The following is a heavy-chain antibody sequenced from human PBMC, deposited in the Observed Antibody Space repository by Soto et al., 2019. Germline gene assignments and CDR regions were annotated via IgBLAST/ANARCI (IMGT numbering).Heavy chain of an antibody. CDR3: ARAGGTGTTGYYYYGMDV. D-gene: IGHD1-7*01. CDR1: GYTFTGYY. CDR2: INPNSGGT. V-gene: IGHV1-2*04. Sequence: GASVKVSCKASGYTFTGYYMHWVRQAPGQGLEWMGWINPNSGGTNYAQKFQGWVTMARDTSISTAYMELSRLRSDDTAVYYCARAGGTGTTGYYYYGMDVWGQGTTVTVSS. J-gene: IGHJ6*02.